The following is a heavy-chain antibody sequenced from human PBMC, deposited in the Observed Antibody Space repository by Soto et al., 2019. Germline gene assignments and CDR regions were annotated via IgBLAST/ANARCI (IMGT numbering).Heavy chain of an antibody. CDR3: AKGFCSSAKCCTYSYMDV. V-gene: IGHV3-9*01. D-gene: IGHD6-13*01. CDR2: VSWNSGTV. Sequence: EVQLVESGGTLVQPGRSLRLSCAASGFSFDEYAMHWVRQVPGKGLEWVSGVSWNSGTVGYGDSVKGRFTISRDNDKNSLYLQMNSLRAEDTAMYYCAKGFCSSAKCCTYSYMDVWGKGTAVTVSS. J-gene: IGHJ6*03. CDR1: GFSFDEYA.